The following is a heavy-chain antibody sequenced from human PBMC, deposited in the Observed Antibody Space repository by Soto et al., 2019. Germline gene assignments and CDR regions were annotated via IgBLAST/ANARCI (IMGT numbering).Heavy chain of an antibody. V-gene: IGHV2-26*01. CDR3: ARIQRGVGQMWGTYSPMDV. Sequence: SGPTLVNPTEALTLTCSVSGFSLTNSRMGVTWIRQAPGKALEWLAHIFSSGDKYYSPSLRGRVVISGASSATQVVLTVNNVDPVDTATYYCARIQRGVGQMWGTYSPMDVWGQGITVTVSS. D-gene: IGHD2-21*01. CDR2: IFSSGDK. J-gene: IGHJ6*02. CDR1: GFSLTNSRMG.